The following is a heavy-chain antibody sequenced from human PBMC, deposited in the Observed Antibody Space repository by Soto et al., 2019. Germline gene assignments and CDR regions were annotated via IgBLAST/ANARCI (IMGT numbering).Heavy chain of an antibody. J-gene: IGHJ4*02. CDR2: MWSNGVSK. V-gene: IGHV3-33*01. CDR1: GFIFNNFG. Sequence: GGSLRLSCAASGFIFNNFGMHWVRQAPGKGLEWVAVMWSNGVSKSNTDSVKGRITISRDSSKNTLYLELNTLTVEDTALYFCARGKGSRNTGDSFDYWGPGTLVNVSS. CDR3: ARGKGSRNTGDSFDY. D-gene: IGHD3-10*01.